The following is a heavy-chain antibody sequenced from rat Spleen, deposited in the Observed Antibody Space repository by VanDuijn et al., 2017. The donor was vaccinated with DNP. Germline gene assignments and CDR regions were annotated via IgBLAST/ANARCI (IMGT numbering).Heavy chain of an antibody. D-gene: IGHD1-4*01. Sequence: EVQLVESGGGLVQPGRSLNLSCLTSGFTFSNYGMNWIRQAPGKGLEWVATISSSSSYIYYGDTVKGRFTISRENAKNTLYLQMTSLRSEDTALYYCARLGRGYYFDYWGQGVMVTVSS. J-gene: IGHJ2*01. CDR1: GFTFSNYG. CDR2: ISSSSSYI. V-gene: IGHV5-34*01. CDR3: ARLGRGYYFDY.